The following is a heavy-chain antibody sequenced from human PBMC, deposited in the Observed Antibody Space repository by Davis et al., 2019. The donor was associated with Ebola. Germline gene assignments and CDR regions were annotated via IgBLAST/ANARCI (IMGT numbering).Heavy chain of an antibody. Sequence: GESLKISCRTSGYNFTTYWIGWVRQLAGTGLEWMGIIYPADSDTRYSPSFQGQVTMSADNSLNTAYLHWSSLRASDSAMYYCVRAGGTSIVGDFWGQGSLVTVSS. CDR1: GYNFTTYW. J-gene: IGHJ4*02. CDR2: IYPADSDT. V-gene: IGHV5-51*01. D-gene: IGHD1-7*01. CDR3: VRAGGTSIVGDF.